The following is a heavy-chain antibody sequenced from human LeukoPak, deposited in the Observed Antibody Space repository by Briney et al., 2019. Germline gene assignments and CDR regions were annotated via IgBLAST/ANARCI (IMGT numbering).Heavy chain of an antibody. CDR3: AELGITMIGGV. V-gene: IGHV3-48*03. J-gene: IGHJ6*04. Sequence: GGSLRLSCAASGFTFSSYEMNWVRQAPGKGLEWVSYISSSGSTIYYADSVKGRFTISRDNAKNSLYLQMNSLRAEDAAVYYCAELGITMIGGVWGKGTTVIISS. D-gene: IGHD3-10*02. CDR1: GFTFSSYE. CDR2: ISSSGSTI.